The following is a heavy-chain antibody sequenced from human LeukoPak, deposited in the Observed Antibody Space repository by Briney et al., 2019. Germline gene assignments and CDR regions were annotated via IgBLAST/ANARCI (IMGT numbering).Heavy chain of an antibody. V-gene: IGHV4-34*01. CDR1: GGSFSGYY. Sequence: PSETLSLTCAVYGGSFSGYYWSWMRQPPGKGLEWIGEINHSGSTNYNPSLKSRVTISVDTSKNQFSLKLSSVTAAHTAVYYCARAGRNSYGYGYYYMDVWGKGTTVTVSS. CDR3: ARAGRNSYGYGYYYMDV. J-gene: IGHJ6*03. D-gene: IGHD5-18*01. CDR2: INHSGST.